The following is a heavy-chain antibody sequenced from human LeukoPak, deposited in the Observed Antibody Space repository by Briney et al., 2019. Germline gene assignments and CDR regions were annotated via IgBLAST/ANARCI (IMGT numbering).Heavy chain of an antibody. Sequence: GGSLRLSCAASGFTFSSYAMHWVRQAPGKGLEWVAVISYGGSNKYYADSVKGRFTISRDNSKNTLYLQMNSLRAEDTAVYYCARAPRGWLFYFDYWGQGTLVTVSS. CDR1: GFTFSSYA. J-gene: IGHJ4*02. CDR3: ARAPRGWLFYFDY. CDR2: ISYGGSNK. V-gene: IGHV3-30-3*01. D-gene: IGHD3-22*01.